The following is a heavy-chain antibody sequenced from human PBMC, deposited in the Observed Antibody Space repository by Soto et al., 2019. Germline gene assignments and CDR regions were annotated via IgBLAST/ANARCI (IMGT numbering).Heavy chain of an antibody. Sequence: QVTLKESGPVLVKPTETLTLTCTVSGFSLSNARMGVSWILQPPGKALEWLAHIFSNYEKSYSTSLKSRLTISKDTSKSQVVLTMTNMDPVDTATYYCARDYCDYVEYYFDYLCQGTLVTVSS. CDR1: GFSLSNARMG. J-gene: IGHJ4*02. CDR3: ARDYCDYVEYYFDY. D-gene: IGHD4-17*01. CDR2: IFSNYEK. V-gene: IGHV2-26*01.